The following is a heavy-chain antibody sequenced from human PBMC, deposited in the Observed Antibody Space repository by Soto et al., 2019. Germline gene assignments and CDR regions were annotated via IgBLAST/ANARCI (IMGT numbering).Heavy chain of an antibody. D-gene: IGHD3-10*01. CDR1: GGSFSGYY. Sequence: KTSETLSLTCAVYGGSFSGYYWSWIRQPPGKGLEWIGEINHSGSTNYNPSLKSRVTISVDTSKNQFSLKLSSVTAADTAVYYCARDYPNYYGSGSYAFDYWGQGTLVTVSS. CDR3: ARDYPNYYGSGSYAFDY. V-gene: IGHV4-34*01. CDR2: INHSGST. J-gene: IGHJ4*02.